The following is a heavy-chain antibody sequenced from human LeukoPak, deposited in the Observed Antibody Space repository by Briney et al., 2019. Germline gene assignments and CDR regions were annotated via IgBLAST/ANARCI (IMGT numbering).Heavy chain of an antibody. D-gene: IGHD5-12*01. CDR3: ARSPWNSYDY. CDR2: VHPGDSDT. J-gene: IGHJ4*02. CDR1: GYSFTSYW. Sequence: PGESLKISCKGSGYSFTSYWVAWVRQMPGKGLEWMGIVHPGDSDTRYSPSFEGQVTISVDKSISTAYLQWSSLKASDTAIYYCARSPWNSYDYWGQGTLVTVSS. V-gene: IGHV5-51*01.